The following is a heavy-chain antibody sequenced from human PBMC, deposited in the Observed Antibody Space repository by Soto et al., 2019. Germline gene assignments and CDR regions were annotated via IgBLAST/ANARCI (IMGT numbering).Heavy chain of an antibody. J-gene: IGHJ4*02. D-gene: IGHD3-3*01. Sequence: QVQLQESGPGLVKPSETLSLTCTVSGGSISTYYWSWIRQPPGKGLEWIEYIYYNGRTNYNPSLESRVTISLDTSKSQFSLKLSSVSAVDTAVYYCARDGSGYDFWSGPYFFDYWGPGTLVTVSS. CDR1: GGSISTYY. CDR2: IYYNGRT. V-gene: IGHV4-59*01. CDR3: ARDGSGYDFWSGPYFFDY.